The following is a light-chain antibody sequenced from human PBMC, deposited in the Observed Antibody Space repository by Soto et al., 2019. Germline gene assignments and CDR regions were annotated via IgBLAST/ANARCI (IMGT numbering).Light chain of an antibody. Sequence: DIQMTQSPSTLSASVGDRVSITCRASQGIGQWLAWYQQKPGKAPKLLISKASNLESGDPSRFSGRGSGTEFTLTISSLQPDDFATYYCQQYKSYLGTFGQGTKVDIK. J-gene: IGKJ1*01. CDR2: KAS. V-gene: IGKV1-5*03. CDR1: QGIGQW. CDR3: QQYKSYLGT.